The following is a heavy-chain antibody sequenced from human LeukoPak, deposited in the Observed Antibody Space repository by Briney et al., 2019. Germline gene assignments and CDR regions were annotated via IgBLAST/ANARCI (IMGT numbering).Heavy chain of an antibody. J-gene: IGHJ3*02. CDR1: GYTFTSYY. V-gene: IGHV1-2*02. Sequence: GASVRVSCTASGYTFTSYYMHWVRQAPGQGLEWMGWINPNSGDTNYSQKFQGRVSMTRDTSINTAYMELSRLTSDDTAVYYCARDLYSSGWTDASDIWGQGTMVTVSS. CDR3: ARDLYSSGWTDASDI. CDR2: INPNSGDT. D-gene: IGHD6-19*01.